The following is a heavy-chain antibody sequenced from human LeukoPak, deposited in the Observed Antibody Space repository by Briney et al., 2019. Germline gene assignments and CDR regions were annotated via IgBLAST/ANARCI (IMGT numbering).Heavy chain of an antibody. J-gene: IGHJ4*02. V-gene: IGHV4-39*01. CDR3: ARGAIDIVVVVAATGQYYFDY. CDR2: IYYSGST. CDR1: GGSISNYY. D-gene: IGHD2-15*01. Sequence: PSETLSLTCTVSGGSISNYYWSWIRQPPGKGLEWIGSIYYSGSTYYNPSLKSRVTISVDTSKNQFSLKLSSVTAADTAVYYCARGAIDIVVVVAATGQYYFDYWGQGTLVTVSS.